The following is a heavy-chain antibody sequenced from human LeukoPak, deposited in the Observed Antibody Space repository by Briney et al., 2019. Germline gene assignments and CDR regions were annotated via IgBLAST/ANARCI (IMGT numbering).Heavy chain of an antibody. J-gene: IGHJ3*02. CDR2: IYYTGNT. D-gene: IGHD1-26*01. Sequence: SETLSLTCSVSDGSIGTFYWSWIRQFPGKGLEWIGYIYYTGNTIYNPSLKSRVAISVDTSKNQFSLRLSSVTAADTAVYYCARQHSGTYYFPFDIWGQGTLVTVPS. CDR1: DGSIGTFY. V-gene: IGHV4-59*08. CDR3: ARQHSGTYYFPFDI.